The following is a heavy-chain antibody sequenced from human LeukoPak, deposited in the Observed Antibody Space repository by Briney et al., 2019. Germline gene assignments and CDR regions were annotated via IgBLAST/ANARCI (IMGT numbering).Heavy chain of an antibody. D-gene: IGHD6-13*01. CDR1: GYSFTSYW. V-gene: IGHV5-51*01. CDR2: IYPGDSDT. J-gene: IGHJ4*02. Sequence: GESLKISYKGSGYSFTSYWIGWVRQMPGKGLEWMGIIYPGDSDTRYSPSFQGQVTISADKSISTAYLQWSSLKASDTAMYYCARRVSSSRGPIDYWGQGTLVTVSS. CDR3: ARRVSSSRGPIDY.